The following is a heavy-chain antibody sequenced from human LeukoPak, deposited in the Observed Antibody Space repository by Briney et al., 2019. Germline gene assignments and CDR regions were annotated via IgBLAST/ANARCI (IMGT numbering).Heavy chain of an antibody. CDR2: IAYDGRNK. CDR3: ATQPCDSGSCYLGH. Sequence: GGSLRLSCVASGCTFSNYAMHWVRQAPGKGLEWVAVIAYDGRNKFYADSLKGRFSISRDNSMNTLYLQMNTLRTEDTAVYYCATQPCDSGSCYLGHWGQGTLVTVSS. CDR1: GCTFSNYA. V-gene: IGHV3-30-3*01. D-gene: IGHD2-15*01. J-gene: IGHJ4*02.